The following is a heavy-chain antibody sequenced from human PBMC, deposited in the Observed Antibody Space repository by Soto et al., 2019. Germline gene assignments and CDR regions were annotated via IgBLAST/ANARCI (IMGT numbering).Heavy chain of an antibody. D-gene: IGHD6-13*01. CDR2: INSDGSST. Sequence: EVQLVESGGGLVQPGGSLRLSCAASGFTFSNYWMHWVRQAPGKGLVWVSRINSDGSSTTYADSVKGRFTISRDNAKNPLYLQMNSLRAEDTAVYYCARDTYSSSWYQDWGQGTLVTVSS. CDR3: ARDTYSSSWYQD. J-gene: IGHJ4*02. V-gene: IGHV3-74*01. CDR1: GFTFSNYW.